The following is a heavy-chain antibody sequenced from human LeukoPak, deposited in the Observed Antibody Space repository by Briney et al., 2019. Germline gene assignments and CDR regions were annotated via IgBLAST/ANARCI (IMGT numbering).Heavy chain of an antibody. V-gene: IGHV4-4*07. CDR3: ARGDYYDGGGRNWFDV. J-gene: IGHJ5*02. D-gene: IGHD3-16*01. Sequence: SETLSLTCTVSGDSMSYYYWSFIRQPAGKGPEWIGRIHTSGTTYYSASLKSRVSMSVDSSRNQFSLRLTSVTAADTAIYFCARGDYYDGGGRNWFDVWGQGTLVTVSS. CDR2: IHTSGTT. CDR1: GDSMSYYY.